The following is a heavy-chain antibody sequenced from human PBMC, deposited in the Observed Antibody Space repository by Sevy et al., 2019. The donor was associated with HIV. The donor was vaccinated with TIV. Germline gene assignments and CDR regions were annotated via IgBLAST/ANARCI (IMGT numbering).Heavy chain of an antibody. CDR3: ARDALGYTNWFDP. J-gene: IGHJ5*02. Sequence: SETLSLTCTVSGASISSGGYYWTWIRQHPGKGLEWIGYIYYSGSTYYNPSLKSRVTLSVDTSKNQFSLKLSSVTAADTAVYYCARDALGYTNWFDPWGQGTLVIVSS. V-gene: IGHV4-31*03. CDR2: IYYSGST. D-gene: IGHD5-12*01. CDR1: GASISSGGYY.